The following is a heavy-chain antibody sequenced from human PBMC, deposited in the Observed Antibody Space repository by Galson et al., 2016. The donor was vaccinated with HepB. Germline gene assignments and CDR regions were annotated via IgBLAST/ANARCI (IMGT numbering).Heavy chain of an antibody. D-gene: IGHD2-15*01. CDR1: GFTFSSYT. CDR2: IIRIISSI. V-gene: IGHV3-48*02. CDR3: ATRYCSGGSCYSAAPGYWYFDL. J-gene: IGHJ2*01. Sequence: SLRLSCAASGFTFSSYTMNWVGQPPGKGRGWVSYIIRIISSIYYADSVKGRFTIPRDNAKNSLYLQMNSLRDEDTAVYYCATRYCSGGSCYSAAPGYWYFDLWGRGTLVTVSS.